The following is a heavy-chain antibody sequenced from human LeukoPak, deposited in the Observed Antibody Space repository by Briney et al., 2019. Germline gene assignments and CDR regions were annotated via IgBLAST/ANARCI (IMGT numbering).Heavy chain of an antibody. CDR3: ARDLPKATIGGYFDY. CDR2: ISAYNGNT. V-gene: IGHV1-18*01. CDR1: GYTFTSYG. J-gene: IGHJ4*02. Sequence: ASVKVSCKASGYTFTSYGISWVRQAPGQGLEWMGWISAYNGNTNYAQKLQGRVTMTTDTSTSTAYMELRSLRSDDTAVYYCARDLPKATIGGYFDYWGQGTLVTVSS. D-gene: IGHD5-12*01.